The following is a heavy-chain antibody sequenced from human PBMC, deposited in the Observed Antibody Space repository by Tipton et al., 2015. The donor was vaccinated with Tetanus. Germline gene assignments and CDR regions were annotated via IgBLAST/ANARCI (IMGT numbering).Heavy chain of an antibody. J-gene: IGHJ4*02. D-gene: IGHD5-12*01. CDR1: GGSVSGGDYH. CDR3: ASRGYSGRRQIEDY. Sequence: TLSLTCTVSGGSVSGGDYHWSWIRQPPGKGLEWIWYSHYSGSTSSNPSLKSRVTISLDTSKNQFSLKLTSVTAADTAAFYCASRGYSGRRQIEDYWGQGSLVTVSS. CDR2: SHYSGST. V-gene: IGHV4-61*08.